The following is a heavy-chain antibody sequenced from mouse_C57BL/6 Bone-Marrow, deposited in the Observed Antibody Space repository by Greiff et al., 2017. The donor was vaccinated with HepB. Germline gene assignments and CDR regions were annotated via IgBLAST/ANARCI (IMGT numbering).Heavy chain of an antibody. Sequence: GAELVKPGASVKLSCKASGYTFTSYWMQWVKQRPGQGLEWIGEIDPSDSYTNYNQKFKGKATLTVDTSSSTAYMQLSSLTSEDSAVYYCAREGRDGYYGLYYFDYWGQGTTLTVSS. D-gene: IGHD2-3*01. V-gene: IGHV1-50*01. CDR2: IDPSDSYT. J-gene: IGHJ2*01. CDR3: AREGRDGYYGLYYFDY. CDR1: GYTFTSYW.